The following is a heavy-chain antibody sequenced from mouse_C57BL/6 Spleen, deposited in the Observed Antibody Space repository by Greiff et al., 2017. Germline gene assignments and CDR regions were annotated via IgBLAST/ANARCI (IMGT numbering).Heavy chain of an antibody. V-gene: IGHV1-15*01. J-gene: IGHJ2*01. CDR3: TRDYFDY. CDR2: IEPETGGT. CDR1: GYTFTDYE. Sequence: QVQLKESGAELVRPGASVTLSCKASGYTFTDYEMHWVKQTPVHGLEWIGAIEPETGGTAYNQKFKGKAILTADKSSSTAYMELRSLTSEDSAVYYCTRDYFDYWGQGTTLTVSS.